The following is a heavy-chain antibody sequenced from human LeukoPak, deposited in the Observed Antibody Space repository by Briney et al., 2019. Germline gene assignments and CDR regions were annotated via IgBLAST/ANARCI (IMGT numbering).Heavy chain of an antibody. J-gene: IGHJ4*02. CDR1: GFTFDDYA. V-gene: IGHV3-9*01. D-gene: IGHD6-19*01. CDR2: ISWNSGSI. CDR3: AKDRASGWFEFDY. Sequence: PGRSLRLSCAASGFTFDDYAIHWVRPAPGKGLEWVSGISWNSGSIGYADSVKGRFTISRDNAKNSLYLQINSLRAENTALYYCAKDRASGWFEFDYWGQGTLVTVSS.